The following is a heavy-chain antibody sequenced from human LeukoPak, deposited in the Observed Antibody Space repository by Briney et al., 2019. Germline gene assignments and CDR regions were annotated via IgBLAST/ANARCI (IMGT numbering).Heavy chain of an antibody. CDR3: ARELPADAFDI. CDR2: ISYSGST. V-gene: IGHV4-59*12. CDR1: GVSISSDY. J-gene: IGHJ3*02. Sequence: SETLSLTCSVSGVSISSDYWSWIRQPPGKGLEWIGYISYSGSTNYNPSLKSRVTISVDTSKNQLSLDLSSVTAADTAVYYCARELPADAFDIWGQGTMVTVSS. D-gene: IGHD2-2*01.